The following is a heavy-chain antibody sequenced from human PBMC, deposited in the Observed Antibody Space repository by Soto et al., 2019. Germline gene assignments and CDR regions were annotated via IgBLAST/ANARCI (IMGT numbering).Heavy chain of an antibody. D-gene: IGHD2-8*01. J-gene: IGHJ6*02. CDR1: GGTFSSYA. CDR3: ARDPYHVLMVNAPNLYGMDV. V-gene: IGHV1-69*13. Sequence: SVKVSCKASGGTFSSYAISWVRQAPGQGLEWMGGIIPIFGTANYAQKFQGRVTITADESTSTAYMELRSLRSDDTAVYYCARDPYHVLMVNAPNLYGMDVWGQGTTVTVSS. CDR2: IIPIFGTA.